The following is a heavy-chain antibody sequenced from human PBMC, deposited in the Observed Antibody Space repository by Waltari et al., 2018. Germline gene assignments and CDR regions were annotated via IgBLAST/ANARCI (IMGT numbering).Heavy chain of an antibody. CDR3: ARGVLVRGVAFQH. Sequence: QVQLQQWGAGLLKPSETLSLTCAVNGGSFSGYYWSWIRQPTGKGLEWIGEINDRGSTNYNPSPKSRVTISVDTSKNQFSLKLSSVTAADTAVYYCARGVLVRGVAFQHWGQGTLVTVSS. J-gene: IGHJ1*01. V-gene: IGHV4-34*01. CDR2: INDRGST. CDR1: GGSFSGYY. D-gene: IGHD3-10*01.